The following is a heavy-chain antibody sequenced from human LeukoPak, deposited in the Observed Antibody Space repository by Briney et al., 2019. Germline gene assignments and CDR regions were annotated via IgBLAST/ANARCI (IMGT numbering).Heavy chain of an antibody. CDR3: ARHYDGFDY. D-gene: IGHD3-3*01. Sequence: SGTLSLTCTVSGGSISSSSYYWGWIRQPPGKGLEWIGSIYYSGSTYYNPSLKSRVTISVDTSKNQFSLKLSSVTAADTAVYYCARHYDGFDYWGQGTLVTVSS. J-gene: IGHJ4*02. V-gene: IGHV4-39*01. CDR1: GGSISSSSYY. CDR2: IYYSGST.